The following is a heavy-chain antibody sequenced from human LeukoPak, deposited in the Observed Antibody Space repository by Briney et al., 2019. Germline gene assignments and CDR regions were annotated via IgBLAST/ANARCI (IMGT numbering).Heavy chain of an antibody. V-gene: IGHV4-34*01. CDR3: TRRAYTYDSYFFDH. CDR1: DGSFNVYY. CDR2: INHSGGT. D-gene: IGHD5-18*01. J-gene: IGHJ4*02. Sequence: SETLSLTCAVYDGSFNVYYWTWIRQSPAKGLEWIGEINHSGGTMYNPSLKSRVTMSVDTSMSQFSLKLTSVTAADTAVYYCTRRAYTYDSYFFDHWGLGTLVTVSS.